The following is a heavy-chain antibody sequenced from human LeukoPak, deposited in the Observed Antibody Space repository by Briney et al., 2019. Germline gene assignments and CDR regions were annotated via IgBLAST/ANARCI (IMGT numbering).Heavy chain of an antibody. CDR1: GGSFSGYY. CDR3: ARDYYDSSGYYQANWFDP. Sequence: PSETLSLTCAVYGGSFSGYYWSWIRQPPGKGLEWIGEINHSGSTNYNPSLKSRVTISVDTSKNQFSLKLSSVTAADTAVYYCARDYYDSSGYYQANWFDPWGQGTLVTVSS. V-gene: IGHV4-34*01. CDR2: INHSGST. D-gene: IGHD3-22*01. J-gene: IGHJ5*02.